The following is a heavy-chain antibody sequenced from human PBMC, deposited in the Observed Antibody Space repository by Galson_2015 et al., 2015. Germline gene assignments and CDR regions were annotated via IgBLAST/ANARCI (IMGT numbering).Heavy chain of an antibody. D-gene: IGHD4-17*01. CDR2: ISAYNGNT. V-gene: IGHV1-18*01. J-gene: IGHJ4*02. Sequence: SVKVSCKASGYTFTNYGTSWVRQAPGQGLEWMGWISAYNGNTNYAQKVQGRVTMTTDTSTNTAYMELRSLRPDDTAVYYCARERGLDYGDYGYWGQGTLVTVSS. CDR1: GYTFTNYG. CDR3: ARERGLDYGDYGY.